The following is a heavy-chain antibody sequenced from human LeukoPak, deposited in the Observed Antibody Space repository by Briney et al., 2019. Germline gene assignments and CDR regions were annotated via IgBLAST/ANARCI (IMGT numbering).Heavy chain of an antibody. Sequence: ASVKVSCKASGYTFTDYYIHWVRQAPGQGLEWMGWINTNNDATNYAQKFQGRVTMTRDTSISTAYMNLSRLSSDDTAVYYCARDWGRVQAWWFDPWGQGTLVTVSS. V-gene: IGHV1-2*02. D-gene: IGHD3-16*01. CDR3: ARDWGRVQAWWFDP. CDR1: GYTFTDYY. J-gene: IGHJ5*02. CDR2: INTNNDAT.